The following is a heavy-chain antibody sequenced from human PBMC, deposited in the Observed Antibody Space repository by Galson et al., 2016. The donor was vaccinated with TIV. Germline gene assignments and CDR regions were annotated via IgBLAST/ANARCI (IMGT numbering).Heavy chain of an antibody. CDR3: ARAPTLIVATIYWYFDL. CDR2: INSYNGDT. D-gene: IGHD5-12*01. V-gene: IGHV1-18*04. J-gene: IGHJ2*01. Sequence: SVKVSCKASGYSSATHGINWVRQAPGQGLEWMGWINSYNGDTRHAQKVQGRVTMTRDTSISTAYMELSSLISDDTAMYFCARAPTLIVATIYWYFDLWGRGTLVTVSS. CDR1: GYSSATHG.